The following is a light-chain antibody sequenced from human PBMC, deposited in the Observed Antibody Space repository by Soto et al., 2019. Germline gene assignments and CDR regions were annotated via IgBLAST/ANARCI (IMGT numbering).Light chain of an antibody. V-gene: IGLV2-23*01. CDR2: EGN. CDR3: CLYAYNSGWL. Sequence: QSAPTQPASVSGSPGQSITISCTGASGDVLSYDAVSWYQHQPGKAPKLILYEGNKRPSGVSNRFSGPKSGHMAFLTISGLQAEDEADYYCCLYAYNSGWLFGGGTQLTVL. J-gene: IGLJ7*01. CDR1: SGDVLSYDA.